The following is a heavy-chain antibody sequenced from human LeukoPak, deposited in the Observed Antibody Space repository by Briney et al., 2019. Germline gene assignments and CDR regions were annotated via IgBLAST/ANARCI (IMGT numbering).Heavy chain of an antibody. V-gene: IGHV4-34*01. Sequence: SETLSLTCAVYGGSFSGYYWSWIRQPPGKGLEWIGEINHSGSTNYNPSLKSRVTISVDTSKNQFSLKLSSVTAADTAVYYCARAPGSSSWYRWFDPWGQGTLVTVSS. J-gene: IGHJ5*02. CDR1: GGSFSGYY. CDR2: INHSGST. CDR3: ARAPGSSSWYRWFDP. D-gene: IGHD6-13*01.